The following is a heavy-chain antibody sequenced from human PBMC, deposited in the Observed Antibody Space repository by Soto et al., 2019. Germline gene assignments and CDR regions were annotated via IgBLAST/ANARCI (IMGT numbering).Heavy chain of an antibody. CDR3: ARVGYCSGGSCYGDNWFDP. CDR2: ISAYNGNT. CDR1: GYTFTSYG. D-gene: IGHD2-15*01. Sequence: ASVKVSCKASGYTFTSYGISWVRQAPGQGLEWMGWISAYNGNTNYAQKLQGRVTMTTDTSTSTAYMELRSLRSDDTVVYYCARVGYCSGGSCYGDNWFDPWGQGTLVTVSS. J-gene: IGHJ5*02. V-gene: IGHV1-18*04.